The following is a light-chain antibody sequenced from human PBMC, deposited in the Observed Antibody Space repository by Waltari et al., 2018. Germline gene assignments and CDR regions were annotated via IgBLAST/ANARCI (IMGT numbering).Light chain of an antibody. CDR3: SSYRSSSTLFV. Sequence: QSALTQPASVSGSPGQSITISCTGTNSDVGAYNFVSWYQQHPGKAPKLMIYEVSNRPSGVFNRFSGSKSGNTASLTISGLQAEDEADYYCSSYRSSSTLFVFGTGTKVTVL. CDR1: NSDVGAYNF. CDR2: EVS. J-gene: IGLJ1*01. V-gene: IGLV2-14*01.